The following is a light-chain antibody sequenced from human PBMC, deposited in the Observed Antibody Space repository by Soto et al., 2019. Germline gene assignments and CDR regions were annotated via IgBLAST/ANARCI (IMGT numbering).Light chain of an antibody. CDR3: PQYQNCLT. Sequence: EIVMTQSPATLSVSPGERATLSCRASQSVSSNLVWYQQKPGQAPRLLIYGASTRATGIPARFSGSGSGTDFNLTISSLQSEDFALYYCPQYQNCLTFGGGTKVK. CDR1: QSVSSN. J-gene: IGKJ4*01. V-gene: IGKV3-15*01. CDR2: GAS.